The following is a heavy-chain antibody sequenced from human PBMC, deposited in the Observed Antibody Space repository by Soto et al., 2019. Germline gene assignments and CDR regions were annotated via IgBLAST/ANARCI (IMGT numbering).Heavy chain of an antibody. CDR2: IIPIFGTA. CDR1: GYTFTGYY. CDR3: ARDIREYSSSQNLFDY. V-gene: IGHV1-69*01. J-gene: IGHJ4*02. Sequence: QVQLVQSGAEVKKPGASVKVSCKASGYTFTGYYMHWVRQAPGQGLEWMGWIIPIFGTANYAQKFQGRVTITADESTSTAYMELSSLRSEDTAVYYCARDIREYSSSQNLFDYWGQGTLVTVSS. D-gene: IGHD6-6*01.